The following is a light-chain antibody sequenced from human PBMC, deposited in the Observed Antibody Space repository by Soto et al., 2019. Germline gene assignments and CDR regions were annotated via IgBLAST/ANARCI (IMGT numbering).Light chain of an antibody. J-gene: IGLJ2*01. Sequence: QSALTQPASVSGSPGQSVTISCTGTSSDIGTYNLVSWYQQHPGKAPKLMIFEVDKRPSGVSNRFSGSKSGNTASLTISGLQAEDEADYYCCSYADSSTYVVFSGGTKLTVL. CDR2: EVD. CDR1: SSDIGTYNL. CDR3: CSYADSSTYVV. V-gene: IGLV2-23*02.